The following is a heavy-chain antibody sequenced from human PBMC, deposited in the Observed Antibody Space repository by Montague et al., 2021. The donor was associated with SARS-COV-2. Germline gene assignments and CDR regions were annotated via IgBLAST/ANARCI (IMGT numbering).Heavy chain of an antibody. J-gene: IGHJ5*02. Sequence: SETLSLTCTVSGGSISSSSYYWGWIRQPPGKGLEWIGSIYYSGSTYYNPSLKSRVTISVDTSKNQFSLKLSSVTAADTAVYYCARGPVGWFDPWGQGTLATVSS. CDR2: IYYSGST. CDR3: ARGPVGWFDP. D-gene: IGHD1-14*01. V-gene: IGHV4-39*01. CDR1: GGSISSSSYY.